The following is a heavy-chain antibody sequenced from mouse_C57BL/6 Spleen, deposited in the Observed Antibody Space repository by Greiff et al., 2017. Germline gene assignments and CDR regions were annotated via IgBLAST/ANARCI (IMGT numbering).Heavy chain of an antibody. CDR1: GYNFKSYG. CDR3: ARNLLGYAMDY. Sequence: VQLQQSGAELARPGASVKLSCKASGYNFKSYGISWVKQRTGQGLEWIGEIYPRSGNTYYNEKFNGKATLTADKSSSTAYMELRSLTSEDSAVYFCARNLLGYAMDYWGQGTSVTVSS. D-gene: IGHD2-10*01. J-gene: IGHJ4*01. CDR2: IYPRSGNT. V-gene: IGHV1-81*01.